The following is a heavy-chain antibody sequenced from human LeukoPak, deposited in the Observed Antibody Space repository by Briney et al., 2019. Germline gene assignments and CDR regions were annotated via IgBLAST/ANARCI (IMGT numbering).Heavy chain of an antibody. CDR3: AGFSTVTTLDY. V-gene: IGHV4-34*01. Sequence: PSETLSLTCAVYGGSFSGYYWSWIRQPPGKGLEWIGEINHSGSTNYNPSLKSRVTISVDTSKNQFSLKLSSVTAADTAVYYCAGFSTVTTLDYWGQGTLVTVSS. CDR1: GGSFSGYY. D-gene: IGHD4-17*01. CDR2: INHSGST. J-gene: IGHJ4*02.